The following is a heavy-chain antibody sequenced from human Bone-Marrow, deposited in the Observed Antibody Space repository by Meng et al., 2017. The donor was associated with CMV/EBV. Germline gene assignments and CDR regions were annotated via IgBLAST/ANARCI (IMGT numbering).Heavy chain of an antibody. CDR1: GFTFSSYA. CDR3: ARDLSSSWHRIDY. Sequence: GGSLRLSCAASGFTFSSYAMHWVRQAPGKGLEWVAVISYDGSNKYYADSVKGRFTISRDNSKNTLYLQMNSLRAEDTAVYYCARDLSSSWHRIDYWGQGTLVTVSS. CDR2: ISYDGSNK. J-gene: IGHJ4*02. V-gene: IGHV3-30*04. D-gene: IGHD6-13*01.